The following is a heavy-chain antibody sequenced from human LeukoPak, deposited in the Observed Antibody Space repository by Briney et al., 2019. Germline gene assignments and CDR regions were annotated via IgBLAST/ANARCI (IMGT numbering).Heavy chain of an antibody. V-gene: IGHV1-2*02. CDR3: AKEGYSNGPDP. CDR2: INPQNGAT. CDR1: GYTLTDHY. D-gene: IGHD4-11*01. Sequence: ASVKVSCKASGYTLTDHYMHWLRWAPGQGFEWMGWINPQNGATVYAKKFQGRVTMTRDTPVSTLYMELTNLRSDDTGVYYCAKEGYSNGPDPWGPGSLATVSS. J-gene: IGHJ5*02.